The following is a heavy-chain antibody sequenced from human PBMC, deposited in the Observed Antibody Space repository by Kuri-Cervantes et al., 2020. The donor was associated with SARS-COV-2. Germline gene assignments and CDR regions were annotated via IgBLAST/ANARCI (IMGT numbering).Heavy chain of an antibody. CDR1: GFTFSSYS. D-gene: IGHD3-3*01. CDR3: AREGAYDFWCIDY. V-gene: IGHV3-21*01. J-gene: IGHJ4*02. CDR2: ISSSSSYI. Sequence: GGSLRLSCAASGFTFSSYSMNWVRQAPGKGLEWVSSISSSSSYIYYADSVKGRFTISRDNAKNSLYLQMNSLRAEDTAVFYCAREGAYDFWCIDYWGQGTLVTVSS.